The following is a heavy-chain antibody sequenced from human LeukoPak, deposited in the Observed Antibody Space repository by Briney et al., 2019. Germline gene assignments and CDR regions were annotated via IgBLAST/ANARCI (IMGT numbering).Heavy chain of an antibody. CDR1: GFTFSSYA. CDR3: AKDLDSGSYYPRHFDY. Sequence: GGSLRLSCAASGFTFSSYAMSWVRQTPGKGLEWVSGISAGGTSTYYADSVKGRFTISRDNSKGTLYLQMNSLRAEDTAVYYCAKDLDSGSYYPRHFDYWGQGTLVTVSS. V-gene: IGHV3-23*01. J-gene: IGHJ4*02. D-gene: IGHD1-26*01. CDR2: ISAGGTST.